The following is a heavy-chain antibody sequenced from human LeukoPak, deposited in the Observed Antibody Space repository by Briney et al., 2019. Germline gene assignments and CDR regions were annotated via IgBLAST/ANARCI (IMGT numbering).Heavy chain of an antibody. V-gene: IGHV3-48*03. J-gene: IGHJ4*02. CDR1: GFTFSSYE. CDR3: ARDRSGSGSYYRPYFDY. Sequence: GGSLRLSCAASGFTFSSYEMNWVRQAPGKGLEWVSYISSSGSTIYYADSVKGRFTISRDNAKNTLYLKMNSLRAEDTAVYYCARDRSGSGSYYRPYFDYWGQGTLVTVSS. CDR2: ISSSGSTI. D-gene: IGHD3-10*01.